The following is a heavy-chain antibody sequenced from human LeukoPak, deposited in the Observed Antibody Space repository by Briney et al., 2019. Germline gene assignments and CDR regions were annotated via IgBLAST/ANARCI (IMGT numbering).Heavy chain of an antibody. CDR2: IFYSGTT. J-gene: IGHJ6*03. Sequence: SETLSLTCTVSGGSISSYYWSWIRQPPGKELEWIGYIFYSGTTTYNPSLKSRVSISVDTSKNQFSLKLSSVTAADTAVYYCASTQNVYYDFWSPRYYYYYMDVWGKGTTVTVSS. D-gene: IGHD3-3*01. V-gene: IGHV4-59*08. CDR3: ASTQNVYYDFWSPRYYYYYMDV. CDR1: GGSISSYY.